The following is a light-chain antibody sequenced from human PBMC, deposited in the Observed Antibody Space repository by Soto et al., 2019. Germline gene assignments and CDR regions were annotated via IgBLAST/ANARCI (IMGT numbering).Light chain of an antibody. J-gene: IGLJ1*01. CDR2: EGI. CDR1: SSDIWTYNL. CDR3: FSYAGSGTDNYG. V-gene: IGLV2-23*01. Sequence: QSALTQPASVSGSPGQSITISCTGTSSDIWTYNLVSWYQHYPGKAPKLMIYEGIKLPSGVSNRFSGSKSGNTAFLTISGLQAEDEADYSCFSYAGSGTDNYGFGSGTKLTVL.